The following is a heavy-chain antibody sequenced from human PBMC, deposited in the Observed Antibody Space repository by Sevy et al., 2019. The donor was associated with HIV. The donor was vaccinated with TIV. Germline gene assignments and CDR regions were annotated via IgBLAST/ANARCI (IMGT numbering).Heavy chain of an antibody. Sequence: SETLSLTCTVSGASISSGNYYWTWIRQHPARGLEWIGYIYKKGNTYSNPSLKSRVTISLDTSKNQFSLKLNSVTVAGTAIYYCARGSYSYDSSGDWFDPWGQGTLVTVSS. J-gene: IGHJ5*02. CDR1: GASISSGNYY. V-gene: IGHV4-31*03. D-gene: IGHD3-22*01. CDR2: IYKKGNT. CDR3: ARGSYSYDSSGDWFDP.